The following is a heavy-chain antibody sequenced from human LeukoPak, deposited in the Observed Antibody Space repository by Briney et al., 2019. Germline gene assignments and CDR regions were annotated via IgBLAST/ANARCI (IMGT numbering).Heavy chain of an antibody. J-gene: IGHJ6*02. Sequence: PGRSLRLSCKGSGFSVGDHAMSWVRQAPGQGLEWVGFIRSNAYRGTTEYAASVKGRFTISRDDSNNIAYLQMNSLKTEDTAVYYCSRGPIELWVHNGMDVWGQGTTATVSS. CDR1: GFSVGDHA. CDR3: SRGPIELWVHNGMDV. D-gene: IGHD5-18*01. V-gene: IGHV3-49*04. CDR2: IRSNAYRGTT.